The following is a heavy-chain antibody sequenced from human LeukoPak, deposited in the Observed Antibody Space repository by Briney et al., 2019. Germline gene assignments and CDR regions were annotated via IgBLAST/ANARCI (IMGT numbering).Heavy chain of an antibody. CDR1: GGSLSSSSYY. J-gene: IGHJ6*02. V-gene: IGHV4-39*02. CDR3: ARDLVDTARGMDV. CDR2: IYYSGST. Sequence: SETLSLTCTVSGGSLSSSSYYWGWIRQPPGTGLEWIGSIYYSGSTYYNPSLKSRVTISVDTSKNQFSLKLSSVTAADTAVYYCARDLVDTARGMDVWGQGTTVTVSS. D-gene: IGHD5-18*01.